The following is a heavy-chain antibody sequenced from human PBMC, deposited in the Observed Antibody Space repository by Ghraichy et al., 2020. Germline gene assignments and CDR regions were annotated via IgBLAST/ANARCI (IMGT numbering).Heavy chain of an antibody. CDR1: GYTFSSFY. V-gene: IGHV1-46*01. D-gene: IGHD6-6*01. Sequence: ASVKVSCKSSGYTFSSFYMHWVRQARGQGLEWMGIINPSVGTTVYAEEFQGRVTLTSDMSTGTFYMELSSLRSDDTAMYYCRIASRLPEVDFDFWGPGTLVSVSS. CDR2: INPSVGTT. CDR3: RIASRLPEVDFDF. J-gene: IGHJ4*02.